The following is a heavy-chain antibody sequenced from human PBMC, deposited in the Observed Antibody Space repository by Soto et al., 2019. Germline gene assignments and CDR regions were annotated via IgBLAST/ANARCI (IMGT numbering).Heavy chain of an antibody. CDR2: ISGSGGRT. CDR3: AKSLDWYFCYMDV. J-gene: IGHJ6*03. D-gene: IGHD3-16*02. Sequence: EVQLLESGGGLVQPGGSLRLSCAASGFNFRNYAMPWVRQAPGKGLEWVSGISGSGGRTYYADSVKGRFTVSRDDSQNTLYLQMNRLRVEDTAVYYCAKSLDWYFCYMDVWGKGTTVTVSS. CDR1: GFNFRNYA. V-gene: IGHV3-23*01.